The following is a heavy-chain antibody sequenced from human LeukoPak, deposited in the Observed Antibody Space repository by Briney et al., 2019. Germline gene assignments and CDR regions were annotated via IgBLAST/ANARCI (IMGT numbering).Heavy chain of an antibody. Sequence: PGGSLRLSCAASGFTFSGYSMNWVRQAPGKGLEWVSSISSSSSYIYYADSVKGRFTISRDNAKNSLYLQMNSLRAEDTAVYYCARDAYYYGSGSYSLGYYYYYGMDVWGKGTTVTVSS. J-gene: IGHJ6*04. V-gene: IGHV3-21*01. CDR2: ISSSSSYI. D-gene: IGHD3-10*01. CDR3: ARDAYYYGSGSYSLGYYYYYGMDV. CDR1: GFTFSGYS.